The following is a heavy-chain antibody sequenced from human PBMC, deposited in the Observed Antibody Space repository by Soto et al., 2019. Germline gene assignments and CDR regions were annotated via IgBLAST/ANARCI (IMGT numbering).Heavy chain of an antibody. V-gene: IGHV3-11*01. D-gene: IGHD2-2*01. CDR3: ARVKECSSTSCYARDAFDI. CDR2: ISSGGSAK. J-gene: IGHJ3*02. Sequence: QVQLVESGGGLVKPGGSLRLSCAASGFTFSDHYMSWIRQAPRKGLEWVSYISSGGSAKYYADSVKDRFTISRDNAKNSLYLQMNSLRAEDTAVYYCARVKECSSTSCYARDAFDIRGQGTMVTVSS. CDR1: GFTFSDHY.